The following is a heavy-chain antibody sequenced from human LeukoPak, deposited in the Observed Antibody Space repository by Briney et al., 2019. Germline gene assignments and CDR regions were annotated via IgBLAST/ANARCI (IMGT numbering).Heavy chain of an antibody. CDR1: GRSISSYY. CDR2: IYTSGST. V-gene: IGHV4-4*07. CDR3: ARSGQWELLLGYFDY. Sequence: TSETLSLTCTVSGRSISSYYWSWIRQPAGKGLEWIGRIYTSGSTNYNPSLKSRVTMSVDTSKNQFSLKLSSVTAADTAVYYCARSGQWELLLGYFDYWGQGTLVTVSS. J-gene: IGHJ4*02. D-gene: IGHD1-26*01.